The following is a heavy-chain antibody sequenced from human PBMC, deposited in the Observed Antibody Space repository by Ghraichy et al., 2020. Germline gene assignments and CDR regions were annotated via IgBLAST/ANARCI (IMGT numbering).Heavy chain of an antibody. CDR2: ISGSGGST. D-gene: IGHD3-22*01. CDR3: AKACHYYDSSGYYSYYFDY. V-gene: IGHV3-23*01. J-gene: IGHJ4*02. CDR1: GFTFSSYA. Sequence: WGSLRLSCAASGFTFSSYAMSWVRQAPGKGLEWVSAISGSGGSTYYADSVKGRFTISRDNSKNTLYLQMNSLRAEDTAVYYCAKACHYYDSSGYYSYYFDYWGQGTLVTVSS.